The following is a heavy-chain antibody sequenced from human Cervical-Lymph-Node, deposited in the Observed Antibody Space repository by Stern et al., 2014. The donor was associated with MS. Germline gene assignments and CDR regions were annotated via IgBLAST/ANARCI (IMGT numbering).Heavy chain of an antibody. CDR2: ISSSSSYI. J-gene: IGHJ6*02. CDR3: ARDFRPDIVVVPAAMTHPSGMDV. D-gene: IGHD2-2*01. Sequence: EVQLVESGGGLVKPGGSLRLSCAASGFTFSSYSMNWVRQAPGKGLEWVSSISSSSSYIYYADSVKGRFTISRDNAKNSLYLQMNSLRAEDTAVYYCARDFRPDIVVVPAAMTHPSGMDVWGQGTTVTVSS. CDR1: GFTFSSYS. V-gene: IGHV3-21*01.